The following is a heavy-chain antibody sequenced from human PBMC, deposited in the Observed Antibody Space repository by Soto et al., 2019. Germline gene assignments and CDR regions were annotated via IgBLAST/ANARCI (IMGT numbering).Heavy chain of an antibody. CDR1: GFPYRTSGVG. CDR3: AHRQREGDYYVGFDP. J-gene: IGHJ5*02. V-gene: IGHV2-5*02. D-gene: IGHD3-10*02. CDR2: IYWDDDK. Sequence: SGPTLVNPTRTLTLTCSFSGFPYRTSGVGVGWIRQPPGKALEWLALIYWDDDKRYSPSLKSRLTITKDTSKNQVVLTMTNMDPVDTATYYCAHRQREGDYYVGFDPWGQGTLVTVSS.